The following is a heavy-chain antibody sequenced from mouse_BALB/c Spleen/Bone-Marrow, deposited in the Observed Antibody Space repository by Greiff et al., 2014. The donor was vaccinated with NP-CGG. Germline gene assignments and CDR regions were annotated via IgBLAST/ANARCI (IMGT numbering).Heavy chain of an antibody. D-gene: IGHD1-1*01. CDR3: ARASYCYGSRFDY. J-gene: IGHJ2*01. Sequence: QVQLQQSGPGLVAPSQSLSITCTVSGFSLTSYGVHWVRQPPGKGLEWLGVIGIGGSKNYKSALMYRLSIIKDNSKSQVVLKMNSLQTDDTAMYYCARASYCYGSRFDYWGQGTTLTVSS. CDR1: GFSLTSYG. V-gene: IGHV2-9*02. CDR2: IGIGGSK.